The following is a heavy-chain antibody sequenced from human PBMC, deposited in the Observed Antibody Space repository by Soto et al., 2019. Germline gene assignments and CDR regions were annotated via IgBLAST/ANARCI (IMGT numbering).Heavy chain of an antibody. J-gene: IGHJ5*02. Sequence: ASVKVSSKASGYTFTSYAMHWVRQPPGQRLEWMGWINAGNGNTKYSQKFQGRVTITADKSTSTAYMELSSLRSEDTAVYYCARGRAVAGTVWFDPWGQGTLVTVSS. CDR3: ARGRAVAGTVWFDP. CDR2: INAGNGNT. CDR1: GYTFTSYA. V-gene: IGHV1-3*01. D-gene: IGHD6-19*01.